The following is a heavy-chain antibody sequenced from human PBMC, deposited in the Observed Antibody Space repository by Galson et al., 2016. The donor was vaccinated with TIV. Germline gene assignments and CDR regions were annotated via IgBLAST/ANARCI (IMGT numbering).Heavy chain of an antibody. Sequence: SETLSLTCAVYGGSFSGYFWSWIRQSPGGGLEWIGEINHSGTTRYSPSLKSRVTISLDMAKNQLSLKGTSVTAADTAVYYCARGPRLRTSLFEDITKTFDYWGQGARVTVSS. CDR1: GGSFSGYF. V-gene: IGHV4-34*01. CDR2: INHSGTT. D-gene: IGHD3-3*01. CDR3: ARGPRLRTSLFEDITKTFDY. J-gene: IGHJ4*02.